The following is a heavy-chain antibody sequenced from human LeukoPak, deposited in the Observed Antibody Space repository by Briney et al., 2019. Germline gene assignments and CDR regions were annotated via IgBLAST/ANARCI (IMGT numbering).Heavy chain of an antibody. D-gene: IGHD3-10*01. Sequence: SETLSLTCAVYGGSFNGYFWSWIRQPPGKGLEWIGEISHSGSPNYNPSLKSRVTISVDTSKNQVSLKLNSVTAADTAVYYCARGPDSGSYYAWFDPWGQGTLVTVSS. CDR1: GGSFNGYF. J-gene: IGHJ5*02. CDR2: ISHSGSP. CDR3: ARGPDSGSYYAWFDP. V-gene: IGHV4-34*01.